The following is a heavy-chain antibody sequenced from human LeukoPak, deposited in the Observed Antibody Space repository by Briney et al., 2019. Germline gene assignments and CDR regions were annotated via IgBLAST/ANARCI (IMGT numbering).Heavy chain of an antibody. Sequence: ASVKVSCKVSGYTLTELAMHWVRQVPGKGLEWMGGYDPEEGKTVYAQKFQVRIAMTDDTSTDTTYMELSSLRSEDTAVYNCAADPQWGGTYHIWGQGTVVIVSS. V-gene: IGHV1-24*01. CDR2: YDPEEGKT. CDR1: GYTLTELA. CDR3: AADPQWGGTYHI. D-gene: IGHD6-19*01. J-gene: IGHJ3*02.